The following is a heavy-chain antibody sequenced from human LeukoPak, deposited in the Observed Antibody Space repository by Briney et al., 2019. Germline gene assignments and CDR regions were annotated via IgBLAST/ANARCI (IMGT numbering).Heavy chain of an antibody. J-gene: IGHJ4*02. D-gene: IGHD3-10*01. CDR1: GFTFTNAW. CDR3: TTDLGTYYHGSQRLIPIDY. Sequence: GGSLRLSCVDSGFTFTNAWMSWVRQAPGKGLEWIGRIKSKTDGETTNYAEPVRGRFTISRDDSKSAEYPQMNSLKIEDTAVYYCTTDLGTYYHGSQRLIPIDYWGQGTLVTVSS. CDR2: IKSKTDGETT. V-gene: IGHV3-15*01.